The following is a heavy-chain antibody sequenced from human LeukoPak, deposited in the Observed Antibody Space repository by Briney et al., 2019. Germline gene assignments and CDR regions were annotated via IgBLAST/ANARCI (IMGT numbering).Heavy chain of an antibody. J-gene: IGHJ4*02. D-gene: IGHD2-15*01. V-gene: IGHV1-69*04. CDR2: IIPILGIA. CDR1: GGTFSSYT. CDR3: ARDPQGYCSGGSCYSAY. Sequence: SVKVSCKASGGTFSSYTISWVRQAPGQGLEWMGRIIPILGIANYAQKFQGRVTITADKSTSTAYMELSSLRSDDTVVYYCARDPQGYCSGGSCYSAYWGQGTLVTVSS.